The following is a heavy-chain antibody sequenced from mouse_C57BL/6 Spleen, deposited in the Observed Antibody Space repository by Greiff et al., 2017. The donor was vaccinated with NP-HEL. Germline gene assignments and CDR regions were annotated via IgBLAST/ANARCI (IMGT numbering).Heavy chain of an antibody. D-gene: IGHD2-2*01. V-gene: IGHV1-54*01. CDR1: GYAFTNYF. Sequence: QVQLQQSGAELVRPGTSLKVSCKASGYAFTNYFIEWVKQRPGQGLEWIGVINPGSGGTNYNEKFKGKATLSVDTSSSTAYMQLSSLTSEDSAVYFGARSMVTLDDAMDYWGQGTSVTVSS. CDR3: ARSMVTLDDAMDY. J-gene: IGHJ4*01. CDR2: INPGSGGT.